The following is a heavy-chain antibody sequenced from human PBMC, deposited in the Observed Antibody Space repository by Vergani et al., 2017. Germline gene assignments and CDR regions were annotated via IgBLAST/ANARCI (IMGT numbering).Heavy chain of an antibody. J-gene: IGHJ4*02. Sequence: QVQLQESGPGLVKPSETLSLTCTVSGYSISSGHYWGCIRHPPGTGLEWIGSISQSGRTYYSPPLKSRLTISRDTSKNQFSLNLNSVIAADTAVYFCATSIVGFCVSPNCLGAFESWGQGTLVTVSS. D-gene: IGHD1-1*01. CDR1: GYSISSGHY. V-gene: IGHV4-38-2*02. CDR3: ATSIVGFCVSPNCLGAFES. CDR2: ISQSGRT.